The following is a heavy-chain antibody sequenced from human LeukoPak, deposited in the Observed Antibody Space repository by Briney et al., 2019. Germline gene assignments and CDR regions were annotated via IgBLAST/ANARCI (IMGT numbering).Heavy chain of an antibody. CDR1: GGSISSGGFY. V-gene: IGHV4-31*03. J-gene: IGHJ4*02. D-gene: IGHD1-7*01. CDR2: IYYSGSA. Sequence: TLSLTCTVSGGSISSGGFYWTWIRQHPGKGLEWIGYIYYSGSAYYNPSLKSRVTISIDTSKNQFSLNVNSVTAADTAVYYCARAGELVASGGFDHWGQGTLVTVSS. CDR3: ARAGELVASGGFDH.